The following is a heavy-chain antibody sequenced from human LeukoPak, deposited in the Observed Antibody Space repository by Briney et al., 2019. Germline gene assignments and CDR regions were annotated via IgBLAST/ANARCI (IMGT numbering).Heavy chain of an antibody. CDR1: GYSISSDYY. D-gene: IGHD6-13*01. V-gene: IGHV4-38-2*02. Sequence: SETLSLTCTVSGYSISSDYYWGWIRQPPGKGLEWIGSIYHSGSTYYNPSLKSRVTISVDTSKNQFSLKLSSVTAADTAVYYCAREGDSNSVGWFDPWGQGTLVTVSS. CDR2: IYHSGST. J-gene: IGHJ5*02. CDR3: AREGDSNSVGWFDP.